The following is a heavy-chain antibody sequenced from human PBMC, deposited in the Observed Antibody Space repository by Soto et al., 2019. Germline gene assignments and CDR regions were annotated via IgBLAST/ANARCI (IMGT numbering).Heavy chain of an antibody. CDR3: XXXXXXXXXXDL. Sequence: EVQLVESGGGLVQPGGSLRLSCAASGFTFSSYDMHWVRQGTGKGLEWVSTIGTTGGDTYYAASVKGRFTVSRENAEXXXXXXXXXXXXXXXXXXXXXXXXXXXXXXDLWGQGTMVIVSS. J-gene: IGHJ3*01. CDR2: IGTTGGDT. CDR1: GFTFSSYD. V-gene: IGHV3-13*01.